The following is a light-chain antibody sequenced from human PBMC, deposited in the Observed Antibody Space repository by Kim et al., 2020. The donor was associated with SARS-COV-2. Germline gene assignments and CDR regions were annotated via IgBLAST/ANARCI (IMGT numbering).Light chain of an antibody. CDR2: EAF. CDR3: QQYGSTPYT. J-gene: IGKJ2*01. Sequence: LSPGGRATLPCRASQSVGSSLLAWYQQKPGQAPRLLIYEAFKRVSGIPDRFSGSGSGTDFTLTISRPEPEDFAMYYCQQYGSTPYTFGQGTKLEI. V-gene: IGKV3-20*01. CDR1: QSVGSSL.